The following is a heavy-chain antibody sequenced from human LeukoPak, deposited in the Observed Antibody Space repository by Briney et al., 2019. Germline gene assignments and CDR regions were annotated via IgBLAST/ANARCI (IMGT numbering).Heavy chain of an antibody. D-gene: IGHD4-23*01. CDR3: AKKPKTTVVATFDY. J-gene: IGHJ4*02. V-gene: IGHV3-23*01. Sequence: GGSLRLSCAASGFTFSDYYMSWVRQAPGKGLEWVSAISGSGGSTYYADSVKGRFTISRDNSKNTLYLQMNSLRAEDTAVYYCAKKPKTTVVATFDYWGQGTLVTVSS. CDR2: ISGSGGST. CDR1: GFTFSDYY.